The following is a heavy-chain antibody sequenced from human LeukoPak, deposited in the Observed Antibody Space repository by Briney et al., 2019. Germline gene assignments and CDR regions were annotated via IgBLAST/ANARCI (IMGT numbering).Heavy chain of an antibody. CDR1: GFTFSSYW. J-gene: IGHJ5*02. V-gene: IGHV3-74*01. Sequence: GGSLILSCAVSGFTFSSYWMHWVRQAPGKGLVWVSRINSDGSSTIYADSVKGRFTISRDNAKNTLYLQMNSLRAEDTAVYYCAREASAAMVPWGQGTLVTVSS. CDR3: AREASAAMVP. D-gene: IGHD5-18*01. CDR2: INSDGSST.